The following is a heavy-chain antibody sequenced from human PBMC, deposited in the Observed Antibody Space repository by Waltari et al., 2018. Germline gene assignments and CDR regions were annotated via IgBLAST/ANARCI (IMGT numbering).Heavy chain of an antibody. J-gene: IGHJ4*02. D-gene: IGHD3-3*01. CDR1: GFPFSSYG. V-gene: IGHV3-30*03. CDR3: ARPHSYYNFWSAYNY. Sequence: QVQLVESGGGVVQPGRSLRLSCAASGFPFSSYGLHWVRQVPGKGLEWVAVISYDGTNKYYADSVKGRFTISRDNSKNTLYLQMNSLRPEDTAVYYCARPHSYYNFWSAYNYWGQGTLVTVSS. CDR2: ISYDGTNK.